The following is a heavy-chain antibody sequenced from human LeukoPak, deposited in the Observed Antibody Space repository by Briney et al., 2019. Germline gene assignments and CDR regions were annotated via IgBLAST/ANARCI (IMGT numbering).Heavy chain of an antibody. CDR3: ARAFGLTDY. D-gene: IGHD3/OR15-3a*01. J-gene: IGHJ4*02. CDR2: ISSSSSTI. Sequence: GGSLRLSCAASGFTFSGYSMNWVRQAPGKGLEWVSYISSSSSTIYYADSVKGRFTISRDNAKNSLYLQINSLRDEDTAVYYCARAFGLTDYWGQGTLVTVSS. CDR1: GFTFSGYS. V-gene: IGHV3-48*02.